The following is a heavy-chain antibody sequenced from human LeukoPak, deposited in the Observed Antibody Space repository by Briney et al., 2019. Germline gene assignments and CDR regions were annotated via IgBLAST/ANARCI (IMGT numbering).Heavy chain of an antibody. J-gene: IGHJ4*02. CDR3: ARQGEYTTSLGRKQFDY. Sequence: SETLSLTCTVSGGSISSSAYYWGWVRQPPGRGLQWIGSVYYDGTTYYIPSLRSRVTISVDTSKTQFSLKLSSVTAADTALYYCARQGEYTTSLGRKQFDYWGQGTLVTVSS. CDR2: VYYDGTT. D-gene: IGHD3-16*01. V-gene: IGHV4-39*01. CDR1: GGSISSSAYY.